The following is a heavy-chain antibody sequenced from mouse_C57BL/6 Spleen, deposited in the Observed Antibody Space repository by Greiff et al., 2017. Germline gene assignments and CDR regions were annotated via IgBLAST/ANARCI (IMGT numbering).Heavy chain of an antibody. V-gene: IGHV1-26*01. D-gene: IGHD4-1*01. CDR3: ARCRTGYYFDY. J-gene: IGHJ2*01. CDR1: GYTFTDYY. CDR2: INPNNGGT. Sequence: VQLQQSGPELVKPGASVKISCKASGYTFTDYYMNWVKQSHGKSLEWIGDINPNNGGTSYNQKFKGKATLTVDKSSSTAYMELRSLTSEDSAVYYCARCRTGYYFDYWGQGTTLTGSS.